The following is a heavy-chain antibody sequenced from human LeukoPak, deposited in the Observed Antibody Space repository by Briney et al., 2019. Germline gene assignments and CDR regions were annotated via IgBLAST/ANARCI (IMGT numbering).Heavy chain of an antibody. J-gene: IGHJ4*02. CDR2: VYYSGTT. D-gene: IGHD1-26*01. V-gene: IGHV4-39*07. CDR1: GGSISSTRYF. Sequence: SETLSLTCSVSGGSISSTRYFWAWMRQPPGKTLEWIGNVYYSGTTYYNPSLKSRVTMAVDTSKNQSSLKLSSVTAADTAVYYCARAVGASEDYWGQGTLVTVSS. CDR3: ARAVGASEDY.